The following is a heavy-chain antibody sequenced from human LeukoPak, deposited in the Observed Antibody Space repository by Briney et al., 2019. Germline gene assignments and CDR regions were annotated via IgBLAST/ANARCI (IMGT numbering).Heavy chain of an antibody. Sequence: ASVKLSCKASGYSFSTYGLSWVRQAPGHGLEWMGWISGYNGNTNYAQKLQGRVTMTTDTSTNTAFMERRSLRSDDTAVYYCARGSYYDRWTFDYWGQGTLVTVSS. CDR1: GYSFSTYG. J-gene: IGHJ4*02. CDR2: ISGYNGNT. CDR3: ARGSYYDRWTFDY. D-gene: IGHD3-22*01. V-gene: IGHV1-18*01.